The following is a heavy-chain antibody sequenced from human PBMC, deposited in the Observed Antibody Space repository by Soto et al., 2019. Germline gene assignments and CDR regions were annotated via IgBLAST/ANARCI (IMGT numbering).Heavy chain of an antibody. J-gene: IGHJ4*02. CDR2: IIPIFGTA. D-gene: IGHD3-22*01. CDR1: GGTFSSYA. V-gene: IGHV1-69*06. CDR3: ARPDYYDSSGYYYPPNY. Sequence: QVQLVQSGAEVKKPGSSVKVSCKASGGTFSSYAISWVRQAPGQGLEWMGGIIPIFGTANYAQKFQGRVTITADKSTSTAYMELSSLRSEDTTVYYCARPDYYDSSGYYYPPNYWGQGTLVTVSS.